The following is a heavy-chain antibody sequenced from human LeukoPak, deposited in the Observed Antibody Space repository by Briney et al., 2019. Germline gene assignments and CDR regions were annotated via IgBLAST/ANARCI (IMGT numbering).Heavy chain of an antibody. CDR2: VSSNDGRT. V-gene: IGHV3-23*01. D-gene: IGHD3-16*01. CDR3: AKGRISGGEDY. Sequence: GGSLRLSCAASGFTFTTHPMSWVRQAPGKGLDWVSLVSSNDGRTYYADSVQGRFIISRDNSKNMLYLDMHNLRAEDTAIYYCAKGRISGGEDYWGQGTLVTVSS. J-gene: IGHJ4*02. CDR1: GFTFTTHP.